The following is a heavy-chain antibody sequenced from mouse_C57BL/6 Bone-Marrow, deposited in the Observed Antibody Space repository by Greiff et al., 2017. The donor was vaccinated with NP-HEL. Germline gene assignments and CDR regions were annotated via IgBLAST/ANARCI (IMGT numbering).Heavy chain of an antibody. J-gene: IGHJ3*01. D-gene: IGHD3-3*01. CDR2: ISSGGSYT. V-gene: IGHV5-6*01. CDR3: ARHEGLTGGFAY. Sequence: DVHLVESGGDLVKPGGSLKLSCAASGFTFSSYGMSWVRQTPDKRLEWVATISSGGSYTYYPDSVKGRFTISRDNAKNTLYLQMSSLKSEDTAMYYCARHEGLTGGFAYWGQGTLVTVSA. CDR1: GFTFSSYG.